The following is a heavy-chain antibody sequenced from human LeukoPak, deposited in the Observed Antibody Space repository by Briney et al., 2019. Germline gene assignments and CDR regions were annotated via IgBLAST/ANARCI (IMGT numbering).Heavy chain of an antibody. CDR3: ARGFYVIAAHYFDY. Sequence: SETLSLTCAVYGGSFNGYYWSWIRQPPGKGLEWIGEINHSGSTNYNPSLKSRVTISVDTSKNQFSLKLSSVTAADTAVYYCARGFYVIAAHYFDYWGQGTLVTVSS. CDR1: GGSFNGYY. D-gene: IGHD6-6*01. J-gene: IGHJ4*02. V-gene: IGHV4-34*01. CDR2: INHSGST.